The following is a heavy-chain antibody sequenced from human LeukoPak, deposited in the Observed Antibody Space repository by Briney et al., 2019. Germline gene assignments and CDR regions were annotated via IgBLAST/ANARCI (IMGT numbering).Heavy chain of an antibody. J-gene: IGHJ6*03. D-gene: IGHD4-11*01. CDR3: ARLYGERTTVTTFSYYYYYMDV. Sequence: GESLKISCKGSGYSFTSYWIGWVRQMPGKGLEWMGIIYPGDSDTRYSPSFQGQVTISADKSISTAYLQWSSLKASDTAMYYCARLYGERTTVTTFSYYYYYMDVWGRGTTVTVSS. CDR2: IYPGDSDT. V-gene: IGHV5-51*01. CDR1: GYSFTSYW.